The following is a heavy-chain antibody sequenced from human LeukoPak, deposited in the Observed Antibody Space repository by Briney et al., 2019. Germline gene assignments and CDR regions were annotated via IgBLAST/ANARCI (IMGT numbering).Heavy chain of an antibody. CDR2: INPNSGGT. Sequence: ASVKVSCKASGYTFTGYYMHWVRQAPGQGLEWMGWINPNSGGTNYAQKFQGRVTMTRDTSISTAYMELSRLRSDDTAVYYCARDAFAETNEACDYWGQGTLVTVSS. CDR1: GYTFTGYY. J-gene: IGHJ4*02. V-gene: IGHV1-2*02. D-gene: IGHD2-8*01. CDR3: ARDAFAETNEACDY.